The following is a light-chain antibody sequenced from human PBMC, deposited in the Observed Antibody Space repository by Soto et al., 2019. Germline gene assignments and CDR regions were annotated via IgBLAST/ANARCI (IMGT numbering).Light chain of an antibody. J-gene: IGKJ4*01. Sequence: DIQMAQSPSTLSASVGDRVTITCRASQGIRGWLAWYQQKPGKAPKLLIYDASSLESGVPSRFSGSGSGTEFTLTISSLQADDFATYYCQQYNDLSTFGGGTKVEIK. V-gene: IGKV1-5*01. CDR3: QQYNDLST. CDR2: DAS. CDR1: QGIRGW.